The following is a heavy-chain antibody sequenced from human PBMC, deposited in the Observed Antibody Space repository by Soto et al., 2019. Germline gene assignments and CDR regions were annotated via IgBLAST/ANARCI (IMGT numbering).Heavy chain of an antibody. CDR2: IYYSGST. V-gene: IGHV4-39*01. CDR3: ARHLTMIVVVITLYFDY. Sequence: QLLESGPGLVKPSETLSLTCTVSGGSISSSSYYWGWIRQPPGKGLEWIGSIYYSGSTYYNPSLKSRVTISVDTSKNQFSLKLSSVTAADTAVYYCARHLTMIVVVITLYFDYWGQGTLVTVSS. D-gene: IGHD3-22*01. J-gene: IGHJ4*02. CDR1: GGSISSSSYY.